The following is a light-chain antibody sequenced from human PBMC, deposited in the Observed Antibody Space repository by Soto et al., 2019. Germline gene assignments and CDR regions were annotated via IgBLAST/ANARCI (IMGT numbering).Light chain of an antibody. CDR2: GAS. Sequence: EIVLTQSPGTLSLSPGGRATLSCRASQSVIRNYVAWYQQKTGQAPRLLIYGASSRATGIPDRFSGSGSGTDFTLTISRLEPEDVAVYYCQQYGTSPRTFGQGTKVDIK. CDR3: QQYGTSPRT. J-gene: IGKJ1*01. CDR1: QSVIRNY. V-gene: IGKV3-20*01.